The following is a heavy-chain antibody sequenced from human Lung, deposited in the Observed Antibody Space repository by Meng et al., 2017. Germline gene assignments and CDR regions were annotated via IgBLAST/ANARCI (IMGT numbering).Heavy chain of an antibody. D-gene: IGHD2-21*01. Sequence: GESLKISCAASGFTFSSYTINWVRQAPGKGLEWVSSISSASDYIYYADSMKGRFTISRENAKNSLYLQMNSLRAEDTAVYYCARAYYSDPNDSGETWWWGGDGYWGQGTLVTVSS. CDR3: ARAYYSDPNDSGETWWWGGDGY. J-gene: IGHJ4*02. CDR1: GFTFSSYT. CDR2: ISSASDYI. V-gene: IGHV3-21*01.